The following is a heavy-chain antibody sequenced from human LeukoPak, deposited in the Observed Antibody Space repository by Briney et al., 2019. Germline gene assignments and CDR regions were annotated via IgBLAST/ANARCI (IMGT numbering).Heavy chain of an antibody. CDR3: ARDGTMSTRAPGGVPDY. J-gene: IGHJ4*02. CDR2: INPNSGDT. CDR1: GYTFTDYY. D-gene: IGHD3-10*02. V-gene: IGHV1-2*02. Sequence: GASVKVSFKASGYTFTDYYMHWVRQAPGQGLEWMGWINPNSGDTYYAPKFQGRVTMTRDTSISTAYMELSRLRSDDTAVYYCARDGTMSTRAPGGVPDYWGQGTLVTVSS.